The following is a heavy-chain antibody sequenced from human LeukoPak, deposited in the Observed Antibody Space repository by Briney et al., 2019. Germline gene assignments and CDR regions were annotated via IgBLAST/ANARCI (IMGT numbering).Heavy chain of an antibody. D-gene: IGHD6-13*01. CDR1: GGSISSYY. V-gene: IGHV4-4*07. Sequence: SEALSLTCSVSGGSISSYYWNWIRQPAGKGLEWIGRIYTSGTTNYNPSLESRVTISVDTSKNQFSLKLSSVTAADTAVYYCARWTSMQQLVPFDIWGQGTMVTVSS. CDR3: ARWTSMQQLVPFDI. CDR2: IYTSGTT. J-gene: IGHJ3*02.